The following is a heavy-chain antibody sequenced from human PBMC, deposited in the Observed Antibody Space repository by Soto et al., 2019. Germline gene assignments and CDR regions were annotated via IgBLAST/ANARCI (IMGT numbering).Heavy chain of an antibody. J-gene: IGHJ4*02. CDR3: ARSGDCRGDCYEIFDY. V-gene: IGHV3-72*01. CDR1: GFTFSDHY. D-gene: IGHD2-21*02. CDR2: SKNKVNSYTT. Sequence: EVQLVESGGGLVQPGGSLRLSCAASGFTFSDHYIDWVRQAPGKGLEWVGRSKNKVNSYTTLYAASVKGRFTISRDDSKNALFLQMNSLKTEDTAVYYCARSGDCRGDCYEIFDYWGQGTLVTVSS.